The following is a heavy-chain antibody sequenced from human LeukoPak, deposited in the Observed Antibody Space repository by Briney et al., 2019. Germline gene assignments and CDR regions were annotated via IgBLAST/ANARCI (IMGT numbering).Heavy chain of an antibody. Sequence: SETLSLTCAVYGGSFSGYYWSWIRQPPGKGLEWIGSIYYSGSTYYNPSLKSRVTISVDTSKNQFSLKLSSVTAADTAVYYCARYPKSRRALFDPWGQGTLVTVSS. J-gene: IGHJ5*02. V-gene: IGHV4-34*01. CDR1: GGSFSGYY. CDR2: IYYSGST. CDR3: ARYPKSRRALFDP.